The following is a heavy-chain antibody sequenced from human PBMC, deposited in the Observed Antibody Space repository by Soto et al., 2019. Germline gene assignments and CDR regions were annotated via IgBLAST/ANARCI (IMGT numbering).Heavy chain of an antibody. CDR3: ARGGRITMVRGVRKRNWFDP. CDR1: GGSFSGYY. D-gene: IGHD3-10*01. V-gene: IGHV4-34*01. CDR2: INHSGST. Sequence: SETLSLTCAVYGGSFSGYYWSWIRQPPGKGLEWIGEINHSGSTNYNPSLKSRVTISVDTSKNQFSLKLSSVTAADTAVYYCARGGRITMVRGVRKRNWFDPWGQGTLVTVSS. J-gene: IGHJ5*02.